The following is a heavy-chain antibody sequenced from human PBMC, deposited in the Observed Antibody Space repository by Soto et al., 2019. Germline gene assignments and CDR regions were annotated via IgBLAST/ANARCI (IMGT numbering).Heavy chain of an antibody. J-gene: IGHJ4*02. V-gene: IGHV3-23*01. D-gene: IGHD1-1*01. CDR1: GFTFSNFA. CDR3: ANPIPKTGTTFGF. CDR2: ISGSGDDT. Sequence: QLLESGGGFVQPGGSLRLSCVASGFTFSNFAMAWVRQAPGEGLEWVSAISGSGDDTFYADSMKGRFTTSRDNSKDTLYLQINSLRVEDTAVYYCANPIPKTGTTFGFWGQGTLVTVSS.